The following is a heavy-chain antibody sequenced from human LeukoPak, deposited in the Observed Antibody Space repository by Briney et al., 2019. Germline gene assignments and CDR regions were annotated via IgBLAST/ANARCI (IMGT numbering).Heavy chain of an antibody. CDR3: ARVPYYYYYGMDV. J-gene: IGHJ6*02. CDR1: GGSISSGDYY. V-gene: IGHV4-30-4*01. Sequence: SQTLSLTCTVSGGSISSGDYYWSWIRQPPGKGLEWIGYIYYSGSTYYNPSLKSRVTISVDTSKNQFSLKLSSVTAADTAVYHCARVPYYYYYGMDVWGQGTTVTVSS. CDR2: IYYSGST.